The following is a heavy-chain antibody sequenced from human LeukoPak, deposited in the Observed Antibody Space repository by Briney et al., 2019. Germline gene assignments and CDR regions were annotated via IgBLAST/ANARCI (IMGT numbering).Heavy chain of an antibody. Sequence: GGSLRLSSAASGFTFSSYAMSWVRQAPGKGLEWVSAISGGGGSTYYADSVKGRFTISRDNSKNTLYLQMNSLRAEDTAVYYCAKQFRRGYSYGPFDYWGQGTLVTVSS. D-gene: IGHD5-18*01. V-gene: IGHV3-23*01. CDR1: GFTFSSYA. J-gene: IGHJ4*02. CDR2: ISGGGGST. CDR3: AKQFRRGYSYGPFDY.